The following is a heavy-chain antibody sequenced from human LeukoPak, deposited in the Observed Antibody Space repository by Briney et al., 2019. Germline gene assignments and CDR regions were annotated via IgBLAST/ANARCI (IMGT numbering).Heavy chain of an antibody. CDR2: MYYSGST. D-gene: IGHD4-23*01. CDR3: ARRSISGNSWDYFDY. J-gene: IGHJ4*02. CDR1: GAPISSYY. Sequence: SETLSLTCTVSGAPISSYYWSWIRQPPGKGLEWIAFMYYSGSTNYNPSLKSRVTISVDTFKNQFSLKLSSVTAADTAVYYCARRSISGNSWDYFDYWGQGTLVTVSS. V-gene: IGHV4-59*08.